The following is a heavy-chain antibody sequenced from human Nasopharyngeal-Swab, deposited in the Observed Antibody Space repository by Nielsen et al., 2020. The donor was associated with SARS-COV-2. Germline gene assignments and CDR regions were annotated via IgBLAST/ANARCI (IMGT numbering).Heavy chain of an antibody. J-gene: IGHJ4*02. V-gene: IGHV4-31*02. D-gene: IGHD6-6*01. Sequence: WIRQPPGKGLEWIGYIYYSGSTYYNPSLKSRVTISVDTSQNQFSLKLSSATAADTAVYYCARGGAARPGFDYWGQGTLVTVSS. CDR2: IYYSGST. CDR3: ARGGAARPGFDY.